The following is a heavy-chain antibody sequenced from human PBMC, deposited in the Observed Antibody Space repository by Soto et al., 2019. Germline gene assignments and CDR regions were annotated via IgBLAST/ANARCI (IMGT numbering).Heavy chain of an antibody. D-gene: IGHD3-10*01. CDR1: GGSIGSSSHY. CDR2: IYYSGST. J-gene: IGHJ4*02. Sequence: SETLTLTCTVSGGSIGSSSHYWGWIRQPPGKGLEWIGSIYYSGSTHYNPSLKSRVTISVDTSKNQFSLKLSSVTAADTAVYYCARLGDYYGSGSYPYFDYWGQGTLVTVSS. V-gene: IGHV4-39*01. CDR3: ARLGDYYGSGSYPYFDY.